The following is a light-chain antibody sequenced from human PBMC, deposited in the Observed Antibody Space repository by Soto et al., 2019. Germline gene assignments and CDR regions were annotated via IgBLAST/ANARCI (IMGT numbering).Light chain of an antibody. CDR1: SSDVGGYNY. Sequence: QSALTQPASVSGSPGQSITISCTGTSSDVGGYNYVSWYQQHPGKAPKLMIYDVSTRRSGVSNRFSGSKSGNTASLTISGLQAENKADNYCSSYTSSSTKVFGGGTKLTVL. CDR2: DVS. V-gene: IGLV2-14*01. J-gene: IGLJ3*02. CDR3: SSYTSSSTKV.